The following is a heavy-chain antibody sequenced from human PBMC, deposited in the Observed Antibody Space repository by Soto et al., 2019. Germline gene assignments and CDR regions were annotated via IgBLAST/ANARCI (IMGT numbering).Heavy chain of an antibody. Sequence: QVQLVESGGGVVQPGRSLRLSCAASGFTFSSYGMHWVRQAPGKGLEWVAVIWYDGSNKYYADSVKGRFTISRDNSKNALYLQMNCLRAEDTAVDYCARDMVLVGAIDYWGQGTLVTVSS. CDR3: ARDMVLVGAIDY. D-gene: IGHD1-26*01. CDR1: GFTFSSYG. CDR2: IWYDGSNK. V-gene: IGHV3-33*01. J-gene: IGHJ4*02.